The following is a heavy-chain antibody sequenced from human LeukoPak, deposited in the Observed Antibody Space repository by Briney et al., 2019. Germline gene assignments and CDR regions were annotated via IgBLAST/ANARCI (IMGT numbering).Heavy chain of an antibody. Sequence: GGSLRLSCAAYGFTVSSNYMSWVRQAPGKGLEWVSVIYSGGSTYYADSVKGRFTISRDNSKNTPYLQMKSLRAEDTAVYYCAKDIRGYDMDIDCWGQGTLVTVSS. CDR2: IYSGGST. V-gene: IGHV3-53*01. CDR3: AKDIRGYDMDIDC. J-gene: IGHJ4*02. D-gene: IGHD5-12*01. CDR1: GFTVSSNY.